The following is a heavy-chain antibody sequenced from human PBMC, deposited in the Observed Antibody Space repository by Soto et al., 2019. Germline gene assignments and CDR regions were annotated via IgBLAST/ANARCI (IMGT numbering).Heavy chain of an antibody. V-gene: IGHV1-69*13. J-gene: IGHJ5*02. D-gene: IGHD3-10*02. Sequence: ASVKLSCKASGGTFSSYAISWVRQAPGQGLEWMGGIIPIFGTANYAQKFQGRVTITADESTSTAYMELSSLRSEDTAVYYCARALWAVTTEWYYYVIAVPTQRTTDP. CDR1: GGTFSSYA. CDR3: ARALWAVTTEWYYYVIAVPTQRTTDP. CDR2: IIPIFGTA.